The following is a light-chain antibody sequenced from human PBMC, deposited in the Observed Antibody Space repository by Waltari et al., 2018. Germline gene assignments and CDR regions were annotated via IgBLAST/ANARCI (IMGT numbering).Light chain of an antibody. CDR1: ESVNRH. CDR2: KAS. V-gene: IGKV1-5*03. CDR3: QHYDSYQYA. J-gene: IGKJ2*01. Sequence: IQVTQSPSTLSASVGDRVNITGRTSESVNRHLAWYQQKPGRAPNLLIYKASTLETGAPSKFSGGGSGTEFSLTITNLQRDDFASYFCQHYDSYQYAFGPGTKLENK.